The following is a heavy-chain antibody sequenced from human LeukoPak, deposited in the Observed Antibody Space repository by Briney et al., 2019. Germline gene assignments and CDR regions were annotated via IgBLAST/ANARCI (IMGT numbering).Heavy chain of an antibody. V-gene: IGHV4-34*01. J-gene: IGHJ4*02. Sequence: SETLSLTCAVYGGSFSGYYWSWIRQPPGKGLEWIGKINHSGSTNYNPSLKSRVTISVDTSKNQFSLKLSSVTAADTAVYYCARSPRITMIVVVTRYFDYWGQGTLVTVSS. CDR1: GGSFSGYY. CDR3: ARSPRITMIVVVTRYFDY. CDR2: INHSGST. D-gene: IGHD3-22*01.